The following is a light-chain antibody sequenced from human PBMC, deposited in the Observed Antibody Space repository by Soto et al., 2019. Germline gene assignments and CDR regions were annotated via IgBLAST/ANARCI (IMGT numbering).Light chain of an antibody. Sequence: DIQMTQSPSTLSASVGDRVTITCRASQSISSWLAWYQQKQGKAPKLLIYKASSLESGVPSRFSVSGAGTEFNLTISSLQPDDFATYYCQQYNSYPYSVGQRTMLEIK. CDR1: QSISSW. CDR3: QQYNSYPYS. CDR2: KAS. J-gene: IGKJ2*01. V-gene: IGKV1-5*03.